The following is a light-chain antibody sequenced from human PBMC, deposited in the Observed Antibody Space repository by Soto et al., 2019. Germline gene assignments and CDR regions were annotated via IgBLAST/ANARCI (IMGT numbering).Light chain of an antibody. Sequence: IQMTQSPSTLSPSVGDRVTITCRASQTISSWLAGYHQKPGKVPKLLIYAASTLQLGVPARFSGSGSGTEFTLTISSLQSDDFATYYCQHYNSYSEAFGQGTKVDIK. V-gene: IGKV1-5*01. CDR1: QTISSW. CDR2: AAS. CDR3: QHYNSYSEA. J-gene: IGKJ1*01.